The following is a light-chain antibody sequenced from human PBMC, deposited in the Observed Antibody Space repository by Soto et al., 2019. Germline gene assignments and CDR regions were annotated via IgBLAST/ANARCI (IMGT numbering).Light chain of an antibody. CDR3: QQYYSTPYT. CDR2: WAS. V-gene: IGKV4-1*01. Sequence: DFVMIQSPDSLAVSLGQRATINCKSSQSVLYNSNNKNYLAWYQQKPGQPPKLLIYWASNRESGVPDRFSGSGSGTEFTLTISSLQAEDVAVYYCQQYYSTPYTFGQGTKLDIK. J-gene: IGKJ2*01. CDR1: QSVLYNSNNKNY.